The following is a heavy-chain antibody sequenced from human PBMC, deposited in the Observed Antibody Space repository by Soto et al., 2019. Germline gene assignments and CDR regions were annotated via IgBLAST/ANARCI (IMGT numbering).Heavy chain of an antibody. V-gene: IGHV1-2*02. CDR2: INPNSGGT. CDR1: GYTFTGYY. D-gene: IGHD2-15*01. J-gene: IGHJ6*02. Sequence: VASVKVSCKASGYTFTGYYMHWVRQAPGQELEWMGWINPNSGGTNYAQKFQGRVTMTRDTSISTAYMELSRLRSDDTAVYYCARALGRGYYYYGMDVWGQGTTVTVSS. CDR3: ARALGRGYYYYGMDV.